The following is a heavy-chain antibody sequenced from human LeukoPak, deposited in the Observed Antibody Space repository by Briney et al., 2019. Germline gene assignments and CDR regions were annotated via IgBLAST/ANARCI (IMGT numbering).Heavy chain of an antibody. V-gene: IGHV3-48*04. CDR1: GFTFSSYS. D-gene: IGHD3-10*01. Sequence: GGSLRLSCAASGFTFSSYSMNWVRQAPGKGLEWVSYISSSSSTIYYADSVKGRFTISRDNAKNSLYLQMNSLRAEDTAVYYCARASMVRGVIPHNWFDPWGQGTLVTVSS. CDR2: ISSSSSTI. J-gene: IGHJ5*02. CDR3: ARASMVRGVIPHNWFDP.